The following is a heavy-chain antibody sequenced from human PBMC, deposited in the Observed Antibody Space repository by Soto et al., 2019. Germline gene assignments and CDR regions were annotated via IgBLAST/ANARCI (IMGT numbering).Heavy chain of an antibody. CDR1: GFTFSSYS. D-gene: IGHD6-19*01. V-gene: IGHV3-48*02. J-gene: IGHJ4*02. CDR2: ISSSSSTI. Sequence: EVQLVESGGGLVQPGGSLRLSCAASGFTFSSYSMNWVRQAPGKGLEWVSYISSSSSTIYYANSVKGRFTISRDNAKNSLYPEMNSLRDEDMAVYYFARVERIAEAGTDYWGQGTLVTVSS. CDR3: ARVERIAEAGTDY.